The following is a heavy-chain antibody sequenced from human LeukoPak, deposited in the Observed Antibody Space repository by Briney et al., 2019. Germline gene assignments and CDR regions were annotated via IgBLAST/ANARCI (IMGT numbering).Heavy chain of an antibody. D-gene: IGHD3-22*01. V-gene: IGHV4-59*12. J-gene: IGHJ3*01. CDR2: IYYSGST. Sequence: WESLSLACTVSGGSISSYYGGWIRQPPGKGLEWIGYIYYSGSTNYSPSRKGRVSISVDTSKNLFSLHLRSVTAPDTAVYYCERDLSPRVGNSSGYSLWGQGTMVTVSS. CDR3: ERDLSPRVGNSSGYSL. CDR1: GGSISSYY.